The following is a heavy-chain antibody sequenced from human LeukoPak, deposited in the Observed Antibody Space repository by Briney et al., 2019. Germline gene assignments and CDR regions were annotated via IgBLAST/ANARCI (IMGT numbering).Heavy chain of an antibody. V-gene: IGHV3-23*01. J-gene: IGHJ4*02. D-gene: IGHD6-19*01. CDR2: ISGSGGNT. CDR1: GFTFSSYA. Sequence: PGASLRLSCAAPGFTFSSYAMSWVRQAPGKGLEWVSGISGSGGNTYYADSVKGRFTISRDNSKNTLYLQMNSLRAEDTAVYYCAKLYSSGWNGDENWGQGTLVSVSS. CDR3: AKLYSSGWNGDEN.